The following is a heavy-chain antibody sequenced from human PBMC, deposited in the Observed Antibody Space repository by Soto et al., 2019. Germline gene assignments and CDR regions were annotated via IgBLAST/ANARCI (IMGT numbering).Heavy chain of an antibody. J-gene: IGHJ4*02. D-gene: IGHD5-18*01. CDR3: ARAEDTAMVPFDY. Sequence: GASVKVSCKASGYTFTSYYKHWVRPAPGQGLEWMVIINPSGRRPSYAQKFQGRVTMTTDTSTSKAYMALRSLRSDDTAVYYCARAEDTAMVPFDYWGQGTLVPVS. CDR1: GYTFTSYY. CDR2: INPSGRRP. V-gene: IGHV1-46*01.